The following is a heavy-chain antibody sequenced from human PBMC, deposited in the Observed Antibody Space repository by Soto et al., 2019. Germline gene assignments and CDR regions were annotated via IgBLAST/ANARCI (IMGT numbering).Heavy chain of an antibody. CDR3: ARIVGTPIDY. D-gene: IGHD1-26*01. J-gene: IGHJ4*02. V-gene: IGHV4-61*01. CDR2: IFYTGGT. CDR1: GGSVNSPSYY. Sequence: QVQLQESGPGLVKPSETLSLTCTVSGGSVNSPSYYWSWIRQPPGKELEWIGYIFYTGGTVYNPSLKSRVSMSIDTPQNQFALRLRSVPAADTAIYYCARIVGTPIDYWGQGTLVTVSS.